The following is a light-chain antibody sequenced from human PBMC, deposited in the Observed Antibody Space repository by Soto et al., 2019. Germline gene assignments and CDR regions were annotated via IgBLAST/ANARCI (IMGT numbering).Light chain of an antibody. CDR2: DAS. V-gene: IGKV3-11*01. Sequence: EIVLIQSPATLSLSPGERATLSCRASQSVGSYLAWYQHKPGQAPRLLISDASNRATDIPDRFNGSGSGTDFALTISRLEPEDFALYYCQQYDASPLTFGPGTKVDI. CDR3: QQYDASPLT. J-gene: IGKJ3*01. CDR1: QSVGSY.